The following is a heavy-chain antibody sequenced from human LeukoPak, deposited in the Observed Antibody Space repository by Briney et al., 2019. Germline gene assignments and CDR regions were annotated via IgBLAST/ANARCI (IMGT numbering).Heavy chain of an antibody. Sequence: GSLRLSCAASGFTFSRNAMNWVRQAPGKGLEWVANIKQDGSEKYYVDSVKGRFTISRDNAKNSLYLQMNSLRAEDTAVYYCAREGDVGYYDSSGYYLDWGQGTLVTVSS. CDR2: IKQDGSEK. J-gene: IGHJ4*02. CDR3: AREGDVGYYDSSGYYLD. D-gene: IGHD3-22*01. V-gene: IGHV3-7*01. CDR1: GFTFSRNA.